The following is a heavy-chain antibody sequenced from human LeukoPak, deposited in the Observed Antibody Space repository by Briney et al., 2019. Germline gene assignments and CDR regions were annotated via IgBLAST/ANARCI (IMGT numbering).Heavy chain of an antibody. J-gene: IGHJ4*02. CDR2: IKQDGSEK. Sequence: GGSLRLSCAASGFTSSDFWMTWVRQAPGKGLEWVANIKQDGSEKYYVDSVKGRFTVSRDNANNSLFLQMNSLRGDDAAVYYCAREPLDTSGYYYGTLDYWGQGTLVTVSS. D-gene: IGHD3-22*01. CDR1: GFTSSDFW. CDR3: AREPLDTSGYYYGTLDY. V-gene: IGHV3-7*01.